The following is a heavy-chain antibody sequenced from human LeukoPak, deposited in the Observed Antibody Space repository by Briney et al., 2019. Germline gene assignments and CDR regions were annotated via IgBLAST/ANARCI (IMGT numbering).Heavy chain of an antibody. Sequence: GGSLRLSCAASGFTFSSYWMSWVRQAPGKGLEWVANIKQDGSEKYYVDSVKGRFTISRDNAKNSLYLQMNSLRAEDTAVYYCAKTGCSGGSCYADFDYWGQGTLVTVSS. CDR1: GFTFSSYW. D-gene: IGHD2-15*01. CDR2: IKQDGSEK. CDR3: AKTGCSGGSCYADFDY. V-gene: IGHV3-7*01. J-gene: IGHJ4*02.